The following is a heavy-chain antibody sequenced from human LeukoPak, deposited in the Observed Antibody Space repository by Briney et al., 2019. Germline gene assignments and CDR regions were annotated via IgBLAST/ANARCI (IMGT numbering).Heavy chain of an antibody. CDR1: GFTFSSYA. Sequence: GGSLRLSCAASGFTFSSYAMSWVRQAPGKGLEWVSAISGSGGSTYYADSVKGRSTISRDNSKNTLYLQMNSLRAEDTAVYYCTRLNRLVGATTPAFDYWGQGTLVTVSS. D-gene: IGHD1-26*01. CDR3: TRLNRLVGATTPAFDY. J-gene: IGHJ4*02. V-gene: IGHV3-23*01. CDR2: ISGSGGST.